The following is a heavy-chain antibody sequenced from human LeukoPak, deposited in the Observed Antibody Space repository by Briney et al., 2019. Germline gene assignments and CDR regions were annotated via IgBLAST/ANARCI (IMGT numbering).Heavy chain of an antibody. CDR1: GFTFSDYY. Sequence: GGSLRLSCAASGFTFSDYYMSWIRQAPGKGLEWVSYISSSGSTIYYADSVKGRFTISRDNAKNSLYLQMNSLRAEDTAVYYCARDARAGGKILAARPFDYWGQGTLVTVSS. J-gene: IGHJ4*02. V-gene: IGHV3-11*04. CDR2: ISSSGSTI. CDR3: ARDARAGGKILAARPFDY. D-gene: IGHD6-6*01.